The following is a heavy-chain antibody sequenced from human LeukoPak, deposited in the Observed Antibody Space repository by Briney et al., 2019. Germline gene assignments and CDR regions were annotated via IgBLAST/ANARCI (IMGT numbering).Heavy chain of an antibody. J-gene: IGHJ6*03. CDR1: GDSINSYY. D-gene: IGHD3-10*01. CDR3: ARGHASGGYYYMDV. Sequence: SETLSLTCVVSGDSINSYYWTWVRQPAGKGLEWIGRVYISGRTNYNPSINSRVTMSVDTSKNQFSQTLAPLTAADTAVYYCARGHASGGYYYMDVWGKGTTGTVSS. V-gene: IGHV4-4*07. CDR2: VYISGRT.